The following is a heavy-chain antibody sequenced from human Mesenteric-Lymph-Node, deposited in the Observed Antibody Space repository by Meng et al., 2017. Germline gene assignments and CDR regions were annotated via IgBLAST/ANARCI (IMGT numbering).Heavy chain of an antibody. Sequence: GESLKISCAASGFTFSSYTMSWVRQAPGKGLEWVSGISGSGGSTYYTDSVKGRFTISGDNSKNTLYLQMNSLRAEDTAVYYCAKSSGSGSYPINYWGQGTLVTVSS. D-gene: IGHD3-10*01. V-gene: IGHV3-23*01. CDR2: ISGSGGST. CDR3: AKSSGSGSYPINY. CDR1: GFTFSSYT. J-gene: IGHJ4*02.